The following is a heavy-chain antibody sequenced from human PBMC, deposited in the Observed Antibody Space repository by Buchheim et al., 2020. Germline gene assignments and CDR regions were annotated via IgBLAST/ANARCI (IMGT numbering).Heavy chain of an antibody. CDR1: GYRFTSYW. CDR2: IDPADSET. V-gene: IGHV5-10-1*01. D-gene: IGHD6-19*01. J-gene: IGHJ5*02. CDR3: ARLLGTSAGNWFDP. Sequence: EVQLVQSGAEVKKPGESLRISCKGSGYRFTSYWINWVRQMPGKGLEWMGRIDPADSETNYSPSFQGRVTISADKSINTAYLQWTSLKASDTAMYYCARLLGTSAGNWFDPWGQGTL.